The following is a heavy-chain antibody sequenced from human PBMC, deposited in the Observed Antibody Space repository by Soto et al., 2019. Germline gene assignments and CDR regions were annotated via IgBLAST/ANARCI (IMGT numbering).Heavy chain of an antibody. CDR2: IYHTGAA. D-gene: IGHD2-21*01. CDR1: GGSIDSGGYS. Sequence: QLQLQESGSGLVKPSQTLSLTCAVSGGSIDSGGYSWNWIRQPPGKGLEWIGYIYHTGAAHYNASLEGRFILSVDMSKNQFSMQMTSVTAADTAVYYCVRASYILPFDPWCQGLFVTVSS. V-gene: IGHV4-30-2*05. CDR3: VRASYILPFDP. J-gene: IGHJ5*02.